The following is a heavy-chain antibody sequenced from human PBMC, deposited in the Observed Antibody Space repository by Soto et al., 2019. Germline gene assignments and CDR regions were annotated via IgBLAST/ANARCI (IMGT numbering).Heavy chain of an antibody. Sequence: PGGSLRLSCVASGFTFSRFGMNWVRQLPGKGLEWLAVIWNDGSEKYYGDSVRGRFTISRDNSKNTVYLQMNSLRAEDTAVYYCATQNLYYHSLDVWGRGTMVTVSS. D-gene: IGHD3-16*01. V-gene: IGHV3-33*07. CDR3: ATQNLYYHSLDV. CDR1: GFTFSRFG. CDR2: IWNDGSEK. J-gene: IGHJ3*01.